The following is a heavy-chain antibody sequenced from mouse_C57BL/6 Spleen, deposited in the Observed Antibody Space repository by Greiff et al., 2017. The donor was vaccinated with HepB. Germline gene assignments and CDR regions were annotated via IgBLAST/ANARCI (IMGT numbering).Heavy chain of an antibody. CDR3: ASITTGTY. D-gene: IGHD1-1*01. CDR1: GFTFSDYG. CDR2: ISSGSSTI. V-gene: IGHV5-17*01. J-gene: IGHJ2*01. Sequence: ELQGVESGGGLVKPGGSLKLSCAASGFTFSDYGMHWVCQAPEKGLEWVAYISSGSSTIYYADTVKGRFTISRDNAKNTLFLQMTRLRSEDTAMYYCASITTGTYWGQGTTLTVSS.